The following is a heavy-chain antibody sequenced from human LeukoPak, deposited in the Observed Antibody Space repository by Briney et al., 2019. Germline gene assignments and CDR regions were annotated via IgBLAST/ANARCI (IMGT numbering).Heavy chain of an antibody. V-gene: IGHV4-38-2*02. Sequence: LETLSLTCTVSGYSISSGYYWGWIRQPPGKGLEWIGSIYHSGSTYYNPSLKSRVTISVDTSKNQFSLKLSSVTAADTAVYYCARDRIYDILTAPLYYFDYWGQGTLVTVSS. CDR3: ARDRIYDILTAPLYYFDY. CDR1: GYSISSGYY. CDR2: IYHSGST. D-gene: IGHD3-9*01. J-gene: IGHJ4*02.